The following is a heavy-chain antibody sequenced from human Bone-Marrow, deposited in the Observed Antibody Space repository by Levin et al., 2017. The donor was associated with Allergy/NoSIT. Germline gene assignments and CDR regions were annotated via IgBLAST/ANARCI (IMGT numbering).Heavy chain of an antibody. CDR1: GFTFNIYW. D-gene: IGHD3-22*01. Sequence: SCAASGFTFNIYWMSWVRQSPGKGLEWVANIKQDGSEKHLVDSVKGRFTISRDNAKNSLYLQLNSLRAEDTAVYYCARLDYYDSSQFDYWGRGTLVTVSS. CDR3: ARLDYYDSSQFDY. V-gene: IGHV3-7*01. J-gene: IGHJ4*02. CDR2: IKQDGSEK.